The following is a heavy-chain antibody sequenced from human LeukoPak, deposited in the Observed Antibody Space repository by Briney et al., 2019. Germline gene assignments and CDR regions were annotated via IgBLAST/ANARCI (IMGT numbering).Heavy chain of an antibody. CDR3: AKDLEDIVVVVAAPLDY. Sequence: GGSLRLSCAASGFTFSSYGMHWVRQAPGKGLEWVAFIRYDGSNKYYADSVKGRFTISRDNSKNTLYLQMNSLRAEDTAVYHCAKDLEDIVVVVAAPLDYWGQGTLVTVSS. CDR1: GFTFSSYG. J-gene: IGHJ4*02. CDR2: IRYDGSNK. D-gene: IGHD2-15*01. V-gene: IGHV3-30*02.